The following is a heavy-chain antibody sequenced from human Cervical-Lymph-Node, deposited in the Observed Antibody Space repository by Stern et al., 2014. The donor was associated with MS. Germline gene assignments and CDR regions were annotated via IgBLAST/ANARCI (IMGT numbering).Heavy chain of an antibody. J-gene: IGHJ5*02. V-gene: IGHV4-61*02. Sequence: VQLVESGPGLVKPSQTLSLTCTVSGGSISRDSYYWSWIRQPAGKGLEWVGHVSTSGSTHYNPSLKSRVTVSIDKANNQFSLKLDSVTAADTAVYYCARDRTTVADYNWFDPWGQGILVTVSS. CDR3: ARDRTTVADYNWFDP. CDR2: VSTSGST. CDR1: GGSISRDSYY. D-gene: IGHD6-19*01.